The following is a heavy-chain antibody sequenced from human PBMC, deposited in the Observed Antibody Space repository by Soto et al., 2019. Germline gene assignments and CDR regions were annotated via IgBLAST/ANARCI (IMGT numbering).Heavy chain of an antibody. V-gene: IGHV3-23*01. J-gene: IGHJ4*02. Sequence: GGSLRLSCAASGFTSSSYAMSWVRQAPGKGLEWVSALSGSGVTTYYADSVKGRFTISRDNSKNTLFLQMNSLRAEDTAIYYCARDSEIVGATTLHDWWGQGPLMTFYS. CDR2: LSGSGVTT. CDR1: GFTSSSYA. CDR3: ARDSEIVGATTLHDW. D-gene: IGHD1-26*01.